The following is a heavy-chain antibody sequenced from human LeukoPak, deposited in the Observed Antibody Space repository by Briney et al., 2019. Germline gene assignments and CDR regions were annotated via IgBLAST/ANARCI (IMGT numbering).Heavy chain of an antibody. V-gene: IGHV1-69*13. CDR2: IIPIFGTA. Sequence: SVKVSCKASGYTFTSYAISWVRQAPGQGLEWMGGIIPIFGTANYAQKFQGRVTITADESTSTAYMELSSLRSEDTAVYYCVTFNYYGSGSLYPFDYWGQGTLVTVSS. CDR3: VTFNYYGSGSLYPFDY. J-gene: IGHJ4*02. D-gene: IGHD3-10*01. CDR1: GYTFTSYA.